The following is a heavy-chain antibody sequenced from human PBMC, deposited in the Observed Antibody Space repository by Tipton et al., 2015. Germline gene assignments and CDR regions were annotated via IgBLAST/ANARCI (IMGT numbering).Heavy chain of an antibody. Sequence: TLSLTCTVSGGSISSDDYYWSWIRQPPGKGLEWIGHIHYSGSPYYNPSLKSRVTISIDTSKNQFSLKLNYVTAADTAVYYCARTNYYDSSGYHNWFDPWGQGSLVTVSS. D-gene: IGHD3-22*01. J-gene: IGHJ5*02. CDR1: GGSISSDDYY. V-gene: IGHV4-30-4*01. CDR3: ARTNYYDSSGYHNWFDP. CDR2: IHYSGSP.